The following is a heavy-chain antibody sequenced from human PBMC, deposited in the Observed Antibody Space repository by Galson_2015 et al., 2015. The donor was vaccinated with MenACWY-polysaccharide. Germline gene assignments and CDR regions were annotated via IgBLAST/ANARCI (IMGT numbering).Heavy chain of an antibody. CDR2: MSYSGRA. J-gene: IGHJ5*02. V-gene: IGHV4-61*01. CDR1: GGSVRSDSYY. CDR3: AREPTYSGSFGWFDP. D-gene: IGHD1-26*01. Sequence: SETLSLTCTVSGGSVRSDSYYWGWLRQPPGGGLEWIGYMSYSGRANSNPSLKNRVTISLDTSKNQFSLRLTSVTAADTAIYYCAREPTYSGSFGWFDPWGQG.